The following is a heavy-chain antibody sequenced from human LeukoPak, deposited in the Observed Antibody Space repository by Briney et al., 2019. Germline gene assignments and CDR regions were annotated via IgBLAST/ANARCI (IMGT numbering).Heavy chain of an antibody. CDR2: IYYSRST. CDR1: GGSISSYY. J-gene: IGHJ4*02. CDR3: ARAPDFWSGYYDC. V-gene: IGHV4-59*01. D-gene: IGHD3-3*01. Sequence: PSETLSPTCTVSGGSISSYYWRWMRQPPGKGRVGIGYIYYSRSTTYNPTLKSRVTISVDKSKNQFSLKLSSVTAAATAVYSSARAPDFWSGYYDCWGQGTLVTVSS.